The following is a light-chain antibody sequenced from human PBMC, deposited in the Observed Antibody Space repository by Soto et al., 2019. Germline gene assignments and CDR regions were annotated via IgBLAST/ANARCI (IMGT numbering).Light chain of an antibody. V-gene: IGKV3-20*01. J-gene: IGKJ1*01. CDR3: QQYGSSTRT. CDR1: HRVRRDF. CDR2: DAS. Sequence: VLTQSPSTLSLSPGQRVALSCRASHRVRRDFLSWFQQKPGQAPRLLIYDASTRAPGIPDRFSGTASGTDFTLTISRLEPEDFAVYYCQQYGSSTRTFGQGTKVDTK.